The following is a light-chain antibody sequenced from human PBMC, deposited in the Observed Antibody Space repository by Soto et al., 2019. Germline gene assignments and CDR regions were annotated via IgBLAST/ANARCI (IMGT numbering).Light chain of an antibody. CDR1: QGINSA. CDR3: QHFNSFSIT. J-gene: IGKJ5*01. V-gene: IGKV1-13*02. CDR2: GAS. Sequence: AIQLTQSPYSLSASVGDRVTITCRESQGINSALAWYQQKPGKAPKLLIYGASSLESGVPSRFSGSGSGTDFTLTISSLQPEDFATYYCQHFNSFSITFGQGTRLDIK.